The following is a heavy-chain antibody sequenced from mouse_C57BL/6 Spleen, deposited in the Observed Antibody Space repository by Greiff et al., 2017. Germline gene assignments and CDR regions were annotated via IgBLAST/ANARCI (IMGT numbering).Heavy chain of an antibody. CDR3: ARSSNWGPFDY. V-gene: IGHV1-69*01. CDR2: IDPSDSYT. D-gene: IGHD4-1*02. CDR1: GYNFTSYW. J-gene: IGHJ2*01. Sequence: QVQLQQPGAELVMPGASVKLSCKASGYNFTSYWMHWVKQRPGQGLEWIGEIDPSDSYTNYNQKFKGKSTLTVDKSSSTAYMQLSSLTSEDSAVYYCARSSNWGPFDYWGQGTTLTGSS.